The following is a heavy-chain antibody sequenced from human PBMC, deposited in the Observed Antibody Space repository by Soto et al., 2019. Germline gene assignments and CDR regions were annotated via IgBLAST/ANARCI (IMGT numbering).Heavy chain of an antibody. CDR2: IYYSGST. J-gene: IGHJ5*02. V-gene: IGHV4-59*01. CDR1: GGSISSDY. Sequence: SETLSLTCTVSGGSISSDYWSWIRQPPGKGLEGMGYIYYSGSTNYNPSLKSRVTISVDTSKNQFSLKLSSVTAADTAVYYCERGHGDSYGYWFDPWGQRTPVTVSS. D-gene: IGHD5-18*01. CDR3: ERGHGDSYGYWFDP.